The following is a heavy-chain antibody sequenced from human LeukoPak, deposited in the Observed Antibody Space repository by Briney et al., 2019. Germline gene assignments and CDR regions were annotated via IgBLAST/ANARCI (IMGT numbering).Heavy chain of an antibody. D-gene: IGHD3-22*01. J-gene: IGHJ4*02. CDR3: ARGGYDGSVYTRDFDY. CDR1: GGSISSSSYY. CDR2: IYYSGST. V-gene: IGHV4-61*05. Sequence: SETLSLTCTVSGGSISSSSYYWGWIRQPPGKGLEWIGYIYYSGSTNYNPSLKSRVTISVDTSKNQFSLKLSSVTAADTAVYYCARGGYDGSVYTRDFDYWGQGTLVTVSS.